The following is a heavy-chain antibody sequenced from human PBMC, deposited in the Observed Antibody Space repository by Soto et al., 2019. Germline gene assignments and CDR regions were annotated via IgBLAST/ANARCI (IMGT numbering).Heavy chain of an antibody. CDR2: ISDTGSG. V-gene: IGHV4-61*01. J-gene: IGHJ6*02. CDR3: ARAHSGYAPLGMDV. D-gene: IGHD5-12*01. CDR1: GGSVISGSYY. Sequence: QVQLQESGPGLVKPSETLSLTCTVSGGSVISGSYYWSWIRQPPGKGPEWVGCISDTGSGDYNPSIKSRVTISVHTSERQFSLRLNSVTAADTAVYYCARAHSGYAPLGMDVWGQGTTVTVSS.